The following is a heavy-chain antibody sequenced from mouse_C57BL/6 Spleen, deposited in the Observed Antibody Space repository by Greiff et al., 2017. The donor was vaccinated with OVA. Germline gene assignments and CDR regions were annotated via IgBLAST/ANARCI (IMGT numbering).Heavy chain of an antibody. D-gene: IGHD1-1*01. CDR1: GYAFSSSW. CDR3: ARVYYGSSYGYAMDY. V-gene: IGHV1-82*01. Sequence: QVQLQQSGPELVKPGASVKISCKASGYAFSSSWMHWVKQRPGKGLEWIGRIYPGDGDTNYNGKFKGKATLTADKSSSTAYMQLSSLTSEDSAVYFCARVYYGSSYGYAMDYWGQGTSVTVSS. CDR2: IYPGDGDT. J-gene: IGHJ4*01.